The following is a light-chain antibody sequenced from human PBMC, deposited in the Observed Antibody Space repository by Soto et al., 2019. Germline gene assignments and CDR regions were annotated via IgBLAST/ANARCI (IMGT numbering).Light chain of an antibody. Sequence: QSALTQPASVSGSPGQSITISCTGTSSDVGAYDYVSWFQHYPGKAPKLMIYEVTNRPSGVSDRFSGSRSGNTASLTISGLRAEDEADYYCSSYTITNTLVFGSGTKVTVL. CDR3: SSYTITNTLV. CDR2: EVT. V-gene: IGLV2-14*01. CDR1: SSDVGAYDY. J-gene: IGLJ1*01.